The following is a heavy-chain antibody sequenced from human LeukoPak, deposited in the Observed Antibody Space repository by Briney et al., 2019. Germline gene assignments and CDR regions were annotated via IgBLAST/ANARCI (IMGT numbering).Heavy chain of an antibody. CDR3: ARVRNVDTAMAFDP. CDR2: MNPNSGNT. D-gene: IGHD5-18*01. J-gene: IGHJ5*02. V-gene: IGHV1-8*01. Sequence: ASVKVSCKASGYTFTSYDINWVRQATGQGLEWMGWMNPNSGNTGYAQKFQGRVTMTRNTSISTAYMELSSLRSEDTAVYYCARVRNVDTAMAFDPWGQGTLVTVSS. CDR1: GYTFTSYD.